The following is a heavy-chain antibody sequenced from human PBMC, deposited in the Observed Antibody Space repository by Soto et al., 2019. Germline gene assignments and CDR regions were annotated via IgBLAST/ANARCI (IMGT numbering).Heavy chain of an antibody. D-gene: IGHD6-13*01. CDR2: INPNSGGT. CDR3: ARGLAADGTNPQGY. Sequence: ASVKVSCKASGYTFTGYYMHWVRQAPGQGLECMGWINPNSGGTNYAQKFQGWVTMTRDTSISTAYMELSRLRSDDTAVYYCARGLAADGTNPQGYWGQGNLVTVSS. CDR1: GYTFTGYY. J-gene: IGHJ4*02. V-gene: IGHV1-2*04.